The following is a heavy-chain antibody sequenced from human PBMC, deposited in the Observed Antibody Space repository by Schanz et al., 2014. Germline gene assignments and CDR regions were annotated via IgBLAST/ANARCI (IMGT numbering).Heavy chain of an antibody. D-gene: IGHD1-26*01. V-gene: IGHV1-46*01. CDR3: ARDPYSASYFPSPPLYGLDV. CDR2: INPSGGST. CDR1: GYSFTSYY. J-gene: IGHJ6*02. Sequence: QVQLVQSGAEVKTPGASVKVSCKAFGYSFTSYYIHWVRQAPGQGLEWMATINPSGGSTSFAQKFQGRVTMTRATSTSTVNMELTSLRSEDTAVYYCARDPYSASYFPSPPLYGLDVWGQGTTVTVSS.